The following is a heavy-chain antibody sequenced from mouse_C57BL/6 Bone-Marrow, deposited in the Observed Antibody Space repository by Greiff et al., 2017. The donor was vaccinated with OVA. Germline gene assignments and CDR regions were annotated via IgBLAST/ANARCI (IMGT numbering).Heavy chain of an antibody. CDR3: AREGNWYFDV. CDR1: GFTFSDYY. Sequence: EVHLVESGGGLVQPGGSLKLSCAASGFTFSDYYMYWVRQTPEKRLEWVAYISNGVGSTYYPDTVKGRFTISRDNAKNTLYLQMSRLKSEDTAMYYCAREGNWYFDVWGTGTTVTVSS. V-gene: IGHV5-12*01. CDR2: ISNGVGST. J-gene: IGHJ1*03.